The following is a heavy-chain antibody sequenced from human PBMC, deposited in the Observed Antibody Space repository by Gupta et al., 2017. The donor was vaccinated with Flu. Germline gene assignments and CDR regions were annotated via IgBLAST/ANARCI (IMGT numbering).Heavy chain of an antibody. Sequence: QVQLVQSGAEERKRGASVKVCCKAPGYTFTGYYMHWVRQAPGQGLEWMGWINPNSGGTNYAQKFQGRVTMTRDTSISTAYMELSRLRSDDTAVYYWARRGDQLLFSIDYWGQGTLVTVSS. CDR1: GYTFTGYY. J-gene: IGHJ4*02. CDR3: ARRGDQLLFSIDY. CDR2: INPNSGGT. V-gene: IGHV1-2*02. D-gene: IGHD2-2*01.